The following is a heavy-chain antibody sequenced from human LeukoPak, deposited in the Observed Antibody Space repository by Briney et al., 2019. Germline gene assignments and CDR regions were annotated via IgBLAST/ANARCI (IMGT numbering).Heavy chain of an antibody. CDR1: GFTFSSYG. J-gene: IGHJ4*02. Sequence: GGSLRLSCAASGFTFSSYGMHWVRQAPGKGLEWVAFVRNDGTNKHYADSVKGRFTISRDNSKNTVYLQMNSLRAEDTAVYYCAKDLGTLISGSYFYYFDYWGQGTLVTVSS. V-gene: IGHV3-30*02. D-gene: IGHD3-10*01. CDR3: AKDLGTLISGSYFYYFDY. CDR2: VRNDGTNK.